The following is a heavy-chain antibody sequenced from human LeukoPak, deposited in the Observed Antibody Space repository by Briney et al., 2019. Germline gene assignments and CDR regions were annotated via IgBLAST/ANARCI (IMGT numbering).Heavy chain of an antibody. Sequence: GGSLRLSCATSGFTFSSYAMSWVRQAPGKGLEWVSRINSDGSSTSYADSVKGRFTISRDNAKNTLYLQMNSLRAEDTAVYYCASFTYYDFWSGYAYWGQGTLVTVSS. J-gene: IGHJ4*02. CDR3: ASFTYYDFWSGYAY. D-gene: IGHD3-3*01. CDR2: INSDGSST. V-gene: IGHV3-74*01. CDR1: GFTFSSYA.